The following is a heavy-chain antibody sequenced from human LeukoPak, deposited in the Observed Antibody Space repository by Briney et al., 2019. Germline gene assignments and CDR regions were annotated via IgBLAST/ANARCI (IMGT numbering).Heavy chain of an antibody. CDR2: INPNSGGT. CDR1: GYTFTGYY. Sequence: GASVKVSCKASGYTFTGYYMHWVRQAPGQGLEWMGWINPNSGGTNYAQKFQGRVTMTRDTSISTAYMELSRLRSDDTAVYYCARDLRPAAGSFDPWGQGTLVTVSS. D-gene: IGHD6-13*01. V-gene: IGHV1-2*02. CDR3: ARDLRPAAGSFDP. J-gene: IGHJ5*02.